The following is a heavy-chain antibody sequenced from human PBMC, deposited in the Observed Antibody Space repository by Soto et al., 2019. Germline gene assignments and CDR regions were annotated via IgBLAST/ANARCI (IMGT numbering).Heavy chain of an antibody. CDR2: IYYSGST. D-gene: IGHD3-22*01. Sequence: SETLSLTCTVSGGSISSGDYYWSWIRQPPGKGLEWIGYIYYSGSTYYNPSLKSRVTISVDTSKTQFSLKLSSVTAADTAVYYCASYPSTYYYDSSGYFREVERDYWGQGTLVTVSS. V-gene: IGHV4-30-4*01. J-gene: IGHJ4*02. CDR3: ASYPSTYYYDSSGYFREVERDY. CDR1: GGSISSGDYY.